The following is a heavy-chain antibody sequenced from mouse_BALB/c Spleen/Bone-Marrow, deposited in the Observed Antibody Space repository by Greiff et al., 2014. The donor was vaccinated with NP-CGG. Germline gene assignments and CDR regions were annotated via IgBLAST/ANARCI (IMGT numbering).Heavy chain of an antibody. Sequence: VQLKESGGDLVKPGGSLKLSCAASGFTFSSYGMSWVRQTPDKRLEWVATIRSGGSYTYYPDSVKGRFTISRDNAKNTLYLQMSSLKSEDTAMYYCARDGLDYWGQGTTLTVSS. CDR3: ARDGLDY. CDR2: IRSGGSYT. J-gene: IGHJ2*01. CDR1: GFTFSSYG. V-gene: IGHV5-6*01. D-gene: IGHD3-1*01.